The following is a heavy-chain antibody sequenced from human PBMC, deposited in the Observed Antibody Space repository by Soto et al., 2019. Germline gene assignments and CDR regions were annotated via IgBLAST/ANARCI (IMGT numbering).Heavy chain of an antibody. CDR1: GGTFSSYA. CDR2: IIPIFGTA. Sequence: SVKVSCKASGGTFSSYAISWVRQAPGQGLEWMGGIIPIFGTANYAQKFQGRVTITADESTSTAYMELSSLRSEDTAVYYCARGRDGYEDDAFDIWGQGTMVTVSS. CDR3: ARGRDGYEDDAFDI. D-gene: IGHD5-12*01. V-gene: IGHV1-69*13. J-gene: IGHJ3*02.